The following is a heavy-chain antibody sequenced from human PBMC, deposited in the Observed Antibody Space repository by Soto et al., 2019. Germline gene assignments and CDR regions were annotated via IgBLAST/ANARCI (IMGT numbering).Heavy chain of an antibody. CDR1: GYTFTGYY. CDR3: ARGGGTGYYDFWSGSNYYGMDV. Sequence: VASVKVSCKASGYTFTGYYMHWVRQAPGQGLEWMGWINPNSGGTNYAQKFQGRVTMTRDTSISTAYMELSRLRSDDTAVYYCARGGGTGYYDFWSGSNYYGMDVWGQGTTVTVSS. CDR2: INPNSGGT. D-gene: IGHD3-3*01. V-gene: IGHV1-2*02. J-gene: IGHJ6*02.